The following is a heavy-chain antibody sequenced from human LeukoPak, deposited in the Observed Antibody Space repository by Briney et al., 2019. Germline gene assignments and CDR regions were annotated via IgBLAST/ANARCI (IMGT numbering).Heavy chain of an antibody. Sequence: ASVKVSCKASGYTFTSYGISWVRQATGQGLEWMGWMNPNSGNTGYAQKFQGRVTITRNTSISTAYMELSSLRSEDTAVYYCARGREIGYSFYWFDPWGQGTLVTVSS. D-gene: IGHD5-24*01. J-gene: IGHJ5*02. CDR3: ARGREIGYSFYWFDP. CDR1: GYTFTSYG. V-gene: IGHV1-8*03. CDR2: MNPNSGNT.